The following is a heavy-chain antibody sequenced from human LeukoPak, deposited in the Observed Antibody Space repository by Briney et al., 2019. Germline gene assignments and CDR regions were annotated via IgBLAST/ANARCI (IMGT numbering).Heavy chain of an antibody. V-gene: IGHV3-21*04. D-gene: IGHD3-10*01. CDR2: ISSSSYI. J-gene: IGHJ4*02. Sequence: GGSLRLSCAASGFTFSSYSMNWVRQAPGKGLEWVSSISSSSYIYYADSVKGRFTISRDNAKNSLYLQMDSLRSEDTAVYYCARSPWFGEFDYWGQGTLVTVSS. CDR1: GFTFSSYS. CDR3: ARSPWFGEFDY.